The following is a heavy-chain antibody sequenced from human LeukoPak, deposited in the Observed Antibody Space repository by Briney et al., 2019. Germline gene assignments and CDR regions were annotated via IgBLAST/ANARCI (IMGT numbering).Heavy chain of an antibody. J-gene: IGHJ6*02. CDR1: GYTFTSYA. Sequence: ASVTVSCTASGYTFTSYAMNWVRQAPGQGLEWMGWINTNTGNPTYAQGFTGRFVFSLDTSVSTAYLQISSLKAEDTAVYYCARGLYYDFWSGYPFFGYYGMDVWGQGTTVTVSS. CDR3: ARGLYYDFWSGYPFFGYYGMDV. V-gene: IGHV7-4-1*02. D-gene: IGHD3-3*01. CDR2: INTNTGNP.